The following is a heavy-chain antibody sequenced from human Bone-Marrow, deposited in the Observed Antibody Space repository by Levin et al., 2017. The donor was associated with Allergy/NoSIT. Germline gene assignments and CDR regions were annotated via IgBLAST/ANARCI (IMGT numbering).Heavy chain of an antibody. Sequence: PGESLKISCKGSRNSFTNHWIAWVRQTPGKGLEWMGIIYPGDSDTRYRASFQGQVTISADKSITTAYLQWSSLRASDTAMYYCARLTGGYVDYWGQGTLVTVSS. V-gene: IGHV5-51*01. J-gene: IGHJ4*02. CDR1: RNSFTNHW. CDR3: ARLTGGYVDY. D-gene: IGHD2-8*02. CDR2: IYPGDSDT.